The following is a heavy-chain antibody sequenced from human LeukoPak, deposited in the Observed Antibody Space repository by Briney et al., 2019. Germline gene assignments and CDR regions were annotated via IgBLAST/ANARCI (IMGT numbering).Heavy chain of an antibody. D-gene: IGHD4-17*01. CDR2: ISSSSSYI. CDR1: GFTFSSYS. J-gene: IGHJ4*02. CDR3: ASGMTGDYADY. Sequence: GGSLRLSCAASGFTFSSYSMNWVRQAPGKGLEWVSSISSSSSYIYYADSVKGRFTISRDNAKNSLYLQMNSLRAEDTAVYYCASGMTGDYADYWGQGTLVTVSS. V-gene: IGHV3-21*01.